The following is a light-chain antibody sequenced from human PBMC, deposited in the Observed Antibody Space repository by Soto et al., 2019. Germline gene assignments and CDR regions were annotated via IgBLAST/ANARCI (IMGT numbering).Light chain of an antibody. J-gene: IGLJ1*01. Sequence: SVLTQPPSVSGAPGQRVTISCTGSSSNIGAGYDVHWYQQLPGTAPKLLIYGNSNRPSGVPDRFSGSKSGTSASLAITGLQAEDEADYYCQSYDSSLRGNVFGTGTKLTVL. CDR1: SSNIGAGYD. V-gene: IGLV1-40*01. CDR3: QSYDSSLRGNV. CDR2: GNS.